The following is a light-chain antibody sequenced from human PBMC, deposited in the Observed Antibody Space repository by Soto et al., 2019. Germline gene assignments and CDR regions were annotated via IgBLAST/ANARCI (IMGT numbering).Light chain of an antibody. CDR1: SSDVGGYNY. CDR2: EVS. CDR3: CSFAGNYIYV. Sequence: QSALTQPPSASASPGQSVTISCTGTSSDVGGYNYVSWYQQRPGKAPKLMIYEVSQRPSGVPDRFSGSKSGNTATLTVSGLQAEDEADYYCCSFAGNYIYVFGTGTKLTVL. J-gene: IGLJ1*01. V-gene: IGLV2-8*01.